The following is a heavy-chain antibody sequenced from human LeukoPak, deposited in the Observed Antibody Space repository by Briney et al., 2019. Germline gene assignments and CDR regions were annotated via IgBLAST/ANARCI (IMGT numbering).Heavy chain of an antibody. CDR3: ARSIYDILTGLIYYYYMDV. Sequence: PGRSLRLSCAASGFTFSSYAMHWVRQAPGKGLEWVAVISYDGSNKYYADSVKGRFTISRDNAKNSLYLQMDSLRAEDTAVYYCARSIYDILTGLIYYYYMDVWGKGTTVTVSS. CDR1: GFTFSSYA. D-gene: IGHD3-9*01. CDR2: ISYDGSNK. J-gene: IGHJ6*03. V-gene: IGHV3-30-3*01.